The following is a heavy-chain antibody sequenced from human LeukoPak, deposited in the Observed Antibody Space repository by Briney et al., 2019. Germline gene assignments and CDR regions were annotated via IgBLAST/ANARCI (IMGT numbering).Heavy chain of an antibody. CDR3: ARGPGEQLGEYFDY. V-gene: IGHV4-30-2*01. J-gene: IGHJ4*02. CDR2: IYHSGST. D-gene: IGHD6-6*01. Sequence: SQTLSLTCAVSGGSISSGGYSWSWIRQPPGKGLEWIGYIYHSGSTYYNPSLKSRVTISVDRSKNQFSLKLSSVTAADTAVYYCARGPGEQLGEYFDYWGQGTLVTVSS. CDR1: GGSISSGGYS.